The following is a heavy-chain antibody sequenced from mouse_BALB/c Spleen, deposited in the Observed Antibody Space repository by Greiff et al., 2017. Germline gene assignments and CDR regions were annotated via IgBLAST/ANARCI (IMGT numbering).Heavy chain of an antibody. CDR2: INPSSGYT. J-gene: IGHJ4*01. Sequence: QVQLKESAAELARPGASVKMSCKASGYTFTSYTMHWVKQRPGQGLEWIGYINPSSGYTEYNQKFKDKTTLTADKSSSTAYMQLSSLTSEDSAVYYCARSDYYAMDYWGLGTSVTVSS. D-gene: IGHD2-13*01. CDR1: GYTFTSYT. V-gene: IGHV1-4*02. CDR3: ARSDYYAMDY.